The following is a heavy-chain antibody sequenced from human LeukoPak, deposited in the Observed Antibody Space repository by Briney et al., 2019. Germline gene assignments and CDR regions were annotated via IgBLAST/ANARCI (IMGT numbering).Heavy chain of an antibody. CDR2: ISYDGSNK. Sequence: GGSLRLSCAASGFTFSSYGMHWVRQAPGKGLEWVAVISYDGSNKYYADSVKGRFTISRDNSKNTLYLQMGSLRAEDMAVYYCARGGGSSGFSRYYYYYYMDVWGKGTTVTVSS. J-gene: IGHJ6*03. V-gene: IGHV3-30*03. CDR1: GFTFSSYG. CDR3: ARGGGSSGFSRYYYYYYMDV. D-gene: IGHD6-19*01.